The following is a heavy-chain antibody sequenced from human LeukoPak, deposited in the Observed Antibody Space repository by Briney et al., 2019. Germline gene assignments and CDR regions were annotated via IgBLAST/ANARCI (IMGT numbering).Heavy chain of an antibody. Sequence: SETLSLTCAVYGGSFSGYYWSWIRQPPGKGLEWIGEINHSGSTNYNPSLKSRVTISVDTSKNQFSLKLSSVTAADTAVYYCARRSYDFWSGYRSSYYNGMDVWGQGTTVTVSS. CDR2: INHSGST. V-gene: IGHV4-34*01. CDR3: ARRSYDFWSGYRSSYYNGMDV. D-gene: IGHD3-3*01. CDR1: GGSFSGYY. J-gene: IGHJ6*02.